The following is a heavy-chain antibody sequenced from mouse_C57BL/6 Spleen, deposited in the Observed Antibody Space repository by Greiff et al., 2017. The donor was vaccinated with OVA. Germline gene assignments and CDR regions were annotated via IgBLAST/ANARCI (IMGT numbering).Heavy chain of an antibody. CDR3: ARSGYYGNYVYYYAMDY. CDR2: IYPRSGNT. CDR1: GYTFTSYG. D-gene: IGHD2-1*01. Sequence: QVQLQQSGAELARPGASVKLSCKASGYTFTSYGISWVKQRTGQGLEWIGEIYPRSGNTYYNEKFKGKATLTADKSSSTAYMELRSLTSEDSAVYFCARSGYYGNYVYYYAMDYWGQGTSVTVSS. V-gene: IGHV1-81*01. J-gene: IGHJ4*01.